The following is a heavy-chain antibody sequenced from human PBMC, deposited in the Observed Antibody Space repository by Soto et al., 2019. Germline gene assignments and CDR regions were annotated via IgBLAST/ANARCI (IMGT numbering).Heavy chain of an antibody. CDR2: ISGRGGST. Sequence: EVQLLESGGGLVQPGGSLRLSCAASGFTFSSYAMSWVRQAPGKGLEWVSAISGRGGSTYYADSVKGRFTISRENSKNTLYLQMNSLRAEDTAVYYCAKEVNDYGDSDDAFDIWGQGTMVTVSS. CDR3: AKEVNDYGDSDDAFDI. CDR1: GFTFSSYA. V-gene: IGHV3-23*01. D-gene: IGHD4-17*01. J-gene: IGHJ3*02.